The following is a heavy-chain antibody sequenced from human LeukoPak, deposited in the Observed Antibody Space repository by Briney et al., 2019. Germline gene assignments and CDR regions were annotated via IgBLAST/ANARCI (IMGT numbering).Heavy chain of an antibody. J-gene: IGHJ6*03. CDR2: INHSGST. CDR1: GGSFSGYY. V-gene: IGHV4-34*01. D-gene: IGHD1-26*01. Sequence: PSETLSLTCAVYGGSFSGYYWSWIRQPPGKGLEWIGEINHSGSTNYNPSLKSRVTISVDTSKNQFSLKLSSVTAADTAVYYCARHSRGSYQGDYYYYYMDVWGKGTTVTISS. CDR3: ARHSRGSYQGDYYYYYMDV.